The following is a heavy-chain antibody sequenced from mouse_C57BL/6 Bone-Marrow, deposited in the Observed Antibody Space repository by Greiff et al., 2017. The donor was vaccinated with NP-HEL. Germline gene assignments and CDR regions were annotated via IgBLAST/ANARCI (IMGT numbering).Heavy chain of an antibody. CDR1: GYTFTSYT. V-gene: IGHV1-4*01. CDR3: AKGSGSSSHFDV. J-gene: IGHJ1*03. CDR2: INPSSGYT. D-gene: IGHD1-1*01. Sequence: VQLQQSGAELARPGASVKMSCKASGYTFTSYTMHWVNQRPGQGLEWIGYINPSSGYTKYNQKFKDKATLTADKSSSTAYMQLRSLTSEDSAVYYWAKGSGSSSHFDVWGTGTTVTVSS.